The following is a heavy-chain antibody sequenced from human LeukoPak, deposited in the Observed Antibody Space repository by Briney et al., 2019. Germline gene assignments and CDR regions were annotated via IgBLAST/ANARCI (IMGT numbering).Heavy chain of an antibody. D-gene: IGHD3-10*01. J-gene: IGHJ3*02. CDR1: GGSISSSSYY. Sequence: SETLSLTCTVSGGSISSSSYYWGWIRQPPGKGLEWIGSIYYSGSTYYNPSLKSRVTISVDTSKNQFSLKLSSVTAADTAVYYCARHSAIWFGELFGAFDIWGQGTMVTVSS. CDR3: ARHSAIWFGELFGAFDI. CDR2: IYYSGST. V-gene: IGHV4-39*01.